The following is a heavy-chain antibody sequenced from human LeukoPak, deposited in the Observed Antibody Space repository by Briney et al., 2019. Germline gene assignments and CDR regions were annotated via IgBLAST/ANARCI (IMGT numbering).Heavy chain of an antibody. CDR1: GGSISTYY. CDR2: MYHTGGT. J-gene: IGHJ4*02. CDR3: ARVRLGY. V-gene: IGHV4-4*07. Sequence: SETLSFTCTVSGGSISTYYWSWVRQPAGKGLEWIGRMYHTGGTNYNPSLRSRVRMSIDTSKNQFSLKLNSVTAADTAVYYCARVRLGYWGQGNLVTGPS.